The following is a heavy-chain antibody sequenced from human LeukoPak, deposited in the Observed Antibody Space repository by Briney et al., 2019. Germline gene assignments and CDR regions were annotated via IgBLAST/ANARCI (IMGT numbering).Heavy chain of an antibody. CDR3: TRGLAAVYYYYYYMDV. J-gene: IGHJ6*03. V-gene: IGHV3-30*03. CDR2: ISYDGSTK. Sequence: GGSLRLSCTASGFTFSTYGMHWVRQAPGKGLEWVTLISYDGSTKYYSDSVKGRFTISRDNAKNTLYLQMNSLRAEDTAVYYCTRGLAAVYYYYYYMDVWGKGTTVTVSS. D-gene: IGHD6-13*01. CDR1: GFTFSTYG.